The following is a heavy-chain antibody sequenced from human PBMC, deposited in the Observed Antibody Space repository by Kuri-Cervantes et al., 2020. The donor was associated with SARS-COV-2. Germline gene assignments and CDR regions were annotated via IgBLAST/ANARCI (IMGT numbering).Heavy chain of an antibody. CDR2: INPNSGGT. V-gene: IGHV1-2*04. CDR1: GYTFTGYY. J-gene: IGHJ6*02. D-gene: IGHD6-13*01. Sequence: ASVKVSCKASGYTFTGYYMHWVRQAPGQGLEWMGWINPNSGGTNYAQKFQGWVTMTTDTSTSTAYMELRSLRSDDTAVYYCARDDPGDSSSWYPYYYYYGMDVWGQGTTVTVSS. CDR3: ARDDPGDSSSWYPYYYYYGMDV.